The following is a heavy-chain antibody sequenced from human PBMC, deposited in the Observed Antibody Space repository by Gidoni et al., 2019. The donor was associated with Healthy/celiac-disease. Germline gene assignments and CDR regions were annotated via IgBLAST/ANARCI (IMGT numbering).Heavy chain of an antibody. V-gene: IGHV3-49*04. CDR3: TRDPVAGIRYYYYGMDV. D-gene: IGHD6-19*01. CDR2: IRSKAYGGTT. Sequence: EVQLVESGGGLVQPGRSLRLSCTASGFTFGAYAMSWVRQAPGKGLEWVGFIRSKAYGGTTEYAASVKGRFTISRDESKSIAYLKMNSLKTEDTAVYYCTRDPVAGIRYYYYGMDVWGQGTTVTVSS. J-gene: IGHJ6*02. CDR1: GFTFGAYA.